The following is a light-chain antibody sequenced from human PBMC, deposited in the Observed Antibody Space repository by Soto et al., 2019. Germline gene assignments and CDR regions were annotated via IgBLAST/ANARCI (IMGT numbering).Light chain of an antibody. CDR3: QQDANSPLT. CDR1: QSVSSSY. V-gene: IGKV3-20*01. J-gene: IGKJ3*01. CDR2: GAS. Sequence: EIVLTQSPGTLSLSPGEGATLSCRASQSVSSSYLAWYQQKPGQAPRLLIYGASSRATGIPDRFSGSGSGTDFTLTISRLEPEDFAVYYCQQDANSPLTFGPGT.